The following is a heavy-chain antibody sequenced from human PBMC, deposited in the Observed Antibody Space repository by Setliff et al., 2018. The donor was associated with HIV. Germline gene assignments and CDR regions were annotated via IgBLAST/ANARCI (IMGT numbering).Heavy chain of an antibody. D-gene: IGHD5-12*01. CDR2: IDPSDSYT. V-gene: IGHV5-10-1*01. J-gene: IGHJ3*02. CDR1: GYSFTTYW. CDR3: ARVGPGHRDGKIYDTFDI. Sequence: PGESLKISCMGAGYSFTTYWITWVRQMPGKGLERMGRIDPSDSYTDYSQSFHGHVTLSVDRSINTAYLQWSSLKASDTAMYYCARVGPGHRDGKIYDTFDIWGQGTLVTVSS.